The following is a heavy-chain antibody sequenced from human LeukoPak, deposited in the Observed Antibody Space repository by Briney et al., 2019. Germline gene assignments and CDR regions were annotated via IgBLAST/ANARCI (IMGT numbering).Heavy chain of an antibody. Sequence: GGSLRLSCAASGFTFSDYYMSWIRQAPGKGLEWVSYISSSSSYTNYADSVKGRFTISRDNDKNSLYLQMNSLRAEDTAVYYCARRTEDTAMVYDYWGQGTLVTVSS. CDR3: ARRTEDTAMVYDY. J-gene: IGHJ4*02. V-gene: IGHV3-11*06. CDR1: GFTFSDYY. D-gene: IGHD5-18*01. CDR2: ISSSSSYT.